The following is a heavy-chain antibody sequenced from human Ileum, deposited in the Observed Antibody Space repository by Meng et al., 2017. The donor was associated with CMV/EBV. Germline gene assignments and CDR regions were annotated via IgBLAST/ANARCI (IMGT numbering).Heavy chain of an antibody. Sequence: NGRGEGSGQGLEWMGWMNPNNENKDYARKCQGRVTMTGNITINTAYMELSSLRSEDTAVYYCARGYDFWDGSDQRGTYYFDSWGQGSLVTVSS. J-gene: IGHJ4*02. CDR3: ARGYDFWDGSDQRGTYYFDS. V-gene: IGHV1-8*01. CDR2: MNPNNENK. D-gene: IGHD3-3*01.